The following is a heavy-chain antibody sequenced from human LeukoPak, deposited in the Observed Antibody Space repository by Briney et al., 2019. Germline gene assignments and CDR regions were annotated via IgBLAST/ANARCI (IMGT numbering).Heavy chain of an antibody. Sequence: GGSLRLSSAASGFTLDDYTMHWVRQAPGKGLEWVSLISWDVGSTYYADSLRGRFTISRDNSKNSLYLQMNSLRAEDTAVYYCGRTQGYYDSSGYYPFDYWGQGTLVTVSS. CDR2: ISWDVGST. CDR1: GFTLDDYT. CDR3: GRTQGYYDSSGYYPFDY. J-gene: IGHJ4*02. D-gene: IGHD3-22*01. V-gene: IGHV3-43*01.